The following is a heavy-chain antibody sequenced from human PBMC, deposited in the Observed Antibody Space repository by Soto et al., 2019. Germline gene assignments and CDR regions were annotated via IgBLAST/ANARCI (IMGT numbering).Heavy chain of an antibody. Sequence: QVQLVESGGGVVQPGRSLRLSCAASGFTFSNYGMHWVRQAPGKGLEWVAVIWYDGSNKYYADSVKGRFTISRDNSKNTLYLQMNSLRVEDTAVYYCARDRMYYDSSGYYDYWGQGTLVTVSS. CDR3: ARDRMYYDSSGYYDY. D-gene: IGHD3-22*01. V-gene: IGHV3-33*01. CDR2: IWYDGSNK. J-gene: IGHJ4*02. CDR1: GFTFSNYG.